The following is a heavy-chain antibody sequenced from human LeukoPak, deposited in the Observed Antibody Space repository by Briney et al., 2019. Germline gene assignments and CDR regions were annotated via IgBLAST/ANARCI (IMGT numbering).Heavy chain of an antibody. CDR3: AKGSFTGWFGELSHFDY. CDR1: GFTFSSYG. J-gene: IGHJ4*02. Sequence: PGRSLRLSCAASGFTFSSYGMHWVRQAPGKGLEWVAVISYDESNKYYADSVKGRFTISRDNSKNTLYLQMNSLRAENTAVYYCAKGSFTGWFGELSHFDYWGQGTLVTVSS. CDR2: ISYDESNK. V-gene: IGHV3-30*18. D-gene: IGHD3-10*01.